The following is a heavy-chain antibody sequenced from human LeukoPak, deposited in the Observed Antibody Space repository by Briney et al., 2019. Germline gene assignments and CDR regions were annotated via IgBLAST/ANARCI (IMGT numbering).Heavy chain of an antibody. CDR2: FYPGDSDT. V-gene: IGHV5-51*01. CDR3: ARQFCTNAVCPFDY. J-gene: IGHJ4*02. Sequence: GESLKISCNGPEYGVTNYWVARVRQMTGKDLEWMGTFYPGDSDTRYSPSFQGQVTISADKSISTVYLQWSSLKASDTAMYYCARQFCTNAVCPFDYWGQGTLVTVSS. D-gene: IGHD2-8*01. CDR1: EYGVTNYW.